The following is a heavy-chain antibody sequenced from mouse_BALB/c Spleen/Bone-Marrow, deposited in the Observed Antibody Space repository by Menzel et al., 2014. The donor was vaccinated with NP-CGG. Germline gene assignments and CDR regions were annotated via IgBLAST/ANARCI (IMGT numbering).Heavy chain of an antibody. Sequence: AQLQQSGAELVRPGASVKLSCKASGYTFTSYWINWVKQRPGQGLEWIGNIYPSDSYTNYNQKFKDRATLTVDKSSSTAYMQLSSPTSEDSAVYYCTRYYGSSHWYFDVWGAGTTVTVSS. CDR3: TRYYGSSHWYFDV. D-gene: IGHD1-1*01. V-gene: IGHV1-69*02. CDR1: GYTFTSYW. CDR2: IYPSDSYT. J-gene: IGHJ1*01.